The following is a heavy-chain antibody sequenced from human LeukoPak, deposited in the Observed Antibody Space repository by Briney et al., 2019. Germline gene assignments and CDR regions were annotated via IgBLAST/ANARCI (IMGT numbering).Heavy chain of an antibody. Sequence: SETLSLTCTVSGGTISSYYWSWIRQPAGKGLEWIGRIYTSGSTNYNPSLKSRVTMSVDTSKNQFSLKLSSVTAADTAVYYCARDHTRKDIVVVPAAMGACYFDYWGQGTLVTVSS. CDR2: IYTSGST. CDR1: GGTISSYY. J-gene: IGHJ4*02. D-gene: IGHD2-2*01. CDR3: ARDHTRKDIVVVPAAMGACYFDY. V-gene: IGHV4-4*07.